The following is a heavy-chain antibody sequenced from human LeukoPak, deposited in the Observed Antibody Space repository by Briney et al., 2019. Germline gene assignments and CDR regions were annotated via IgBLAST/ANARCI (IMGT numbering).Heavy chain of an antibody. CDR1: GGSISSYY. J-gene: IGHJ3*02. CDR2: IYYSGST. CDR3: AREGVDHDAFDI. V-gene: IGHV4-59*01. D-gene: IGHD2-8*01. Sequence: SETLSLTCTVSGGSISSYYWSWIRQPPGKGLEWIGYIYYSGSTNYNPSLKSRVTISVDTSKNQFSLKLSSVTAADTAVYYCAREGVDHDAFDIWGQGTMVTVPS.